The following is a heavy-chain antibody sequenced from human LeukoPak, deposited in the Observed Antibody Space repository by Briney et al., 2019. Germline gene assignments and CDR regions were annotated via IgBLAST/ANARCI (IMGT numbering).Heavy chain of an antibody. CDR3: ARSLAEFYGDYVDY. CDR2: IYYSGST. CDR1: GGSVSSGSYY. Sequence: SETLSLTCTVSGGSVSSGSYYWSWIRQPPGKGLEWIGYIYYSGSTNYNPSLKSRVTISVDTSKNQFSLKLSSVTAADTAVYYCARSLAEFYGDYVDYWGQGTLVTVSS. J-gene: IGHJ4*02. D-gene: IGHD4-17*01. V-gene: IGHV4-61*01.